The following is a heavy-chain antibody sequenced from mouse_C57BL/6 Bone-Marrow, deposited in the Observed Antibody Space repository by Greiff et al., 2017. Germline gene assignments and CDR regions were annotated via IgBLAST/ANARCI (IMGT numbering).Heavy chain of an antibody. CDR1: SYTFSGYW. V-gene: IGHV1-9*01. CDR3: AIYYGSRYWYFDV. Sequence: VQLQQSGAELMKPGASVKLSCKATSYTFSGYWIEWVKQRPGHGLEWIGKILPGSGSTNYKEKFKGKATFTSDTSSTTAYMQRRCLTPYDSAIYYCAIYYGSRYWYFDVCGTGTTVTVSS. J-gene: IGHJ1*03. CDR2: ILPGSGST. D-gene: IGHD1-1*01.